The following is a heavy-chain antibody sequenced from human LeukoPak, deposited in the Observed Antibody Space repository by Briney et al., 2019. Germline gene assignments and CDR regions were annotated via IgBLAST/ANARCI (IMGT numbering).Heavy chain of an antibody. V-gene: IGHV6-1*01. J-gene: IGHJ4*02. CDR2: TYYRSKWYN. D-gene: IGHD6-13*01. CDR3: ARSLSYGAAGSFDY. Sequence: SQTLSLTCAISGDSVSSNSAAWKWIRQSPSRGLEWLGRTYYRSKWYNDYAVSVKSRIAINPDTSKNQFSLQLNSVTPEDTAVYYCARSLSYGAAGSFDYWGQGTLVTVSS. CDR1: GDSVSSNSAA.